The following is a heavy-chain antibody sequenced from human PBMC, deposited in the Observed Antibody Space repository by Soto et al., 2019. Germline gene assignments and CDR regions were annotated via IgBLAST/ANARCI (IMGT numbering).Heavy chain of an antibody. CDR2: ITESGDKK. CDR3: ARDWTGAD. D-gene: IGHD3-10*01. Sequence: GGSLRLSCVASGFAFSSSVMSWVRQAPGKGLEWVSIITESGDKKYYADSVKGRFVISRDNSKSALYLHMNSLTIDDTAVYYCARDWTGADWGQGTMVTVSS. V-gene: IGHV3-23*01. CDR1: GFAFSSSV. J-gene: IGHJ4*02.